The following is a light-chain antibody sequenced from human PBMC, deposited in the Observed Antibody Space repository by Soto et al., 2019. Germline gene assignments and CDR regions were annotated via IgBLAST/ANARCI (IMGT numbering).Light chain of an antibody. Sequence: QSALTQPASVSGSPGQSITISCTGTSSDVGGYNYVSWYQQHPGKAPKLMIYDVSNRPSGVSNRFSGSKSANTASLTISWLQAEDEADYYCSSHTSSSTSYVFGTGTKLTVL. CDR1: SSDVGGYNY. V-gene: IGLV2-14*01. CDR2: DVS. CDR3: SSHTSSSTSYV. J-gene: IGLJ1*01.